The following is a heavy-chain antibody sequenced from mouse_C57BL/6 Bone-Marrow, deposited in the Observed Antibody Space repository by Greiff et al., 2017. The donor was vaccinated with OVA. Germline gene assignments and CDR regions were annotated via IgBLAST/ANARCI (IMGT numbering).Heavy chain of an antibody. J-gene: IGHJ1*03. Sequence: QVQLQQPGAELVKPGASVKLSCKASGYTFTSYWMQWVKQRPGQGLEWIGEIDPSDSYTNYNQKFKGKATLTVDTSASTAYMQLSSLTSEDSAVYYCARATTRDGAIDDWGKGTTVTVSA. CDR2: IDPSDSYT. D-gene: IGHD1-1*01. CDR3: ARATTRDGAIDD. V-gene: IGHV1-50*01. CDR1: GYTFTSYW.